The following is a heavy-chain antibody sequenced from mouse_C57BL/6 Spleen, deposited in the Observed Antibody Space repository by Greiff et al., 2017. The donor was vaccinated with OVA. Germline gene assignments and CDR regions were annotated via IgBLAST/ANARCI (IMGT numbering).Heavy chain of an antibody. V-gene: IGHV1-15*01. Sequence: QVQLKESGAELVRPGASVTLSCKASGYTFTDYEMHWVKQTPVHGLEWIGAIDPETGGTAYNQKFKGKAILTADKSSSTAYMELRSLTSEDSAVYYCTDYYGSHYWGQGTTLTVSS. CDR2: IDPETGGT. CDR1: GYTFTDYE. J-gene: IGHJ2*01. CDR3: TDYYGSHY. D-gene: IGHD1-1*01.